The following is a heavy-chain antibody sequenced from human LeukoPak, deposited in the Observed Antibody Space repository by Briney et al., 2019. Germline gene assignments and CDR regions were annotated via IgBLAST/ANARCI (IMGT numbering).Heavy chain of an antibody. J-gene: IGHJ6*03. Sequence: ASVKVSCKASGYTFTSYGISWVRQAPGQGLEWMGWISAYNGNTNYAQKLQGRVTMTTDTSTSTAYMELRSLRSDDTAVYYCARLFVVAPAAFHYYYYYMDVWGKGTTVTVSS. CDR1: GYTFTSYG. D-gene: IGHD2-2*01. CDR3: ARLFVVAPAAFHYYYYYMDV. V-gene: IGHV1-18*01. CDR2: ISAYNGNT.